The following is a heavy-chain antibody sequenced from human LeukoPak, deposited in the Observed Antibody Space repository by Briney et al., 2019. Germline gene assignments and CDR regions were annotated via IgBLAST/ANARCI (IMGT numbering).Heavy chain of an antibody. Sequence: GGSLRLSCAASGFTFDDYAMHWVRQATGKGLEWVSGISWNSGSIGYADSVKGRFTISRDNAENSLYLQMNSLRAEDTALYYCAKGEVGSVDYWGQGTLVTVSS. D-gene: IGHD1-26*01. CDR1: GFTFDDYA. J-gene: IGHJ4*02. V-gene: IGHV3-9*01. CDR2: ISWNSGSI. CDR3: AKGEVGSVDY.